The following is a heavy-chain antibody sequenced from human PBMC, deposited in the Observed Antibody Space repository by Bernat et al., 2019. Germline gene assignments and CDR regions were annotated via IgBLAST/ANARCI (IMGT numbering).Heavy chain of an antibody. CDR1: GDVSGGPISSYY. CDR2: IYNGGT. CDR3: ARELTSVTTGWFDP. D-gene: IGHD4-17*01. Sequence: QVQLQESGPGLVKPSETLSLTCTVSGDVSGGPISSYYWSWIRQPPGKGLEWIGYIYNGGTNYNPSLKSRVTISLDTSKNQFSLKLSSMTAADTAVYYCARELTSVTTGWFDPWGQGTLVTVSS. V-gene: IGHV4-59*01. J-gene: IGHJ5*02.